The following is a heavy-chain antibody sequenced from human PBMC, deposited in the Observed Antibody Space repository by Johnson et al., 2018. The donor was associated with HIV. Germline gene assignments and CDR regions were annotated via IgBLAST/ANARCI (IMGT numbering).Heavy chain of an antibody. CDR3: ALVSYFWSAYQNDAFDI. CDR2: ISYDGSNK. CDR1: GFTFSNYG. V-gene: IGHV3-30*03. D-gene: IGHD3-3*01. J-gene: IGHJ3*02. Sequence: VQLVESGGGLVTPGGSLRLSCAASGFTFSNYGMHWVRQAPGKGLEWVAVISYDGSNKYYADSVKGRFTISRDNSENTLYLQMNSLRAEDTAVYYCALVSYFWSAYQNDAFDIWGQGTMVTVSS.